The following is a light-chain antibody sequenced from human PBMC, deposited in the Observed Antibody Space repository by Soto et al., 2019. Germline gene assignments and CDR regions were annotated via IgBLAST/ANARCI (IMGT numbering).Light chain of an antibody. Sequence: EIVLTQSPGTLSLSPGERATLSCRASQSVSSSYLVWHQQKPGQAPRLLMSGASNRATGIPDGFTGSGSGTDFTLTISRLEPEDFAVYYCHQYGSSPPTFGQGTKVDSK. CDR2: GAS. V-gene: IGKV3-20*01. CDR1: QSVSSSY. J-gene: IGKJ1*01. CDR3: HQYGSSPPT.